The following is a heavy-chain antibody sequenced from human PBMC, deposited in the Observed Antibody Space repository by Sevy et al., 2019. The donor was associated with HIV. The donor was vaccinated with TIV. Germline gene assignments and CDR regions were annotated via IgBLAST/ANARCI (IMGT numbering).Heavy chain of an antibody. CDR2: ISGSGGST. Sequence: GSLRLSCAASGFTFSSYAMSWVRQAPGKGLEWVSAISGSGGSTYYADSVKGRFTISRDNSKNTLYLQMNSLRAEDTAVYYCAKVTPYCSSTSCYLSTDYYGMDVWGQGTTVTVSS. D-gene: IGHD2-2*01. J-gene: IGHJ6*02. CDR1: GFTFSSYA. CDR3: AKVTPYCSSTSCYLSTDYYGMDV. V-gene: IGHV3-23*01.